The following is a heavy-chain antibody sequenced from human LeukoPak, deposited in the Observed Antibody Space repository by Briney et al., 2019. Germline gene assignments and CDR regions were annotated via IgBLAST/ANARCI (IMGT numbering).Heavy chain of an antibody. J-gene: IGHJ5*02. CDR1: GCSISSGGYY. CDR3: ARTDYGDYDSKASWFDP. CDR2: IYYSGST. Sequence: PSETLSLTCAVSGCSISSGGYYWSWIRQPPGKGLEWIGYIYYSGSTYYNPSLKSRVTISVDTSKNQFSLKLSSVTAADTAVYYCARTDYGDYDSKASWFDPWGQGTLVTVSS. V-gene: IGHV4-30-4*07. D-gene: IGHD4-17*01.